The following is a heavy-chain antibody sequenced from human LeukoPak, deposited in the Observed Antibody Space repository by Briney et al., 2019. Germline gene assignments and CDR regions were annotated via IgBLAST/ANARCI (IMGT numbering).Heavy chain of an antibody. CDR2: IRSSSSYI. D-gene: IGHD3-9*01. Sequence: KPGGSLRLSCAASGFTFSSYSMNWVRQAPGKGLEWVSSIRSSSSYIYYADSVKGRFTISRDNAKNSLYLQMNSLRAEDTAVYYCARDYPPGLTFNYYYGMDVWGKGTTVTVSS. CDR3: ARDYPPGLTFNYYYGMDV. J-gene: IGHJ6*04. CDR1: GFTFSSYS. V-gene: IGHV3-21*01.